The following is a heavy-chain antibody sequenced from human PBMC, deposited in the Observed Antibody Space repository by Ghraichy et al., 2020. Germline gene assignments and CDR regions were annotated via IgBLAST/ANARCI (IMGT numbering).Heavy chain of an antibody. D-gene: IGHD3-3*01. CDR1: GYSISGGYY. J-gene: IGHJ4*02. Sequence: SQTLSLTCAVSGYSISGGYYWGWIRQPPGKGLEWIGSTYHSGSTYYNPSLKSRVTISVDTSKNQISLNLSSVTAADTAVYYCARDRGYYTSDYWGQGTLVTVSS. V-gene: IGHV4-38-2*02. CDR3: ARDRGYYTSDY. CDR2: TYHSGST.